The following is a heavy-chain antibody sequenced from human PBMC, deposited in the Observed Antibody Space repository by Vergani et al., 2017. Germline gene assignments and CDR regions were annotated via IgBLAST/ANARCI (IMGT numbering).Heavy chain of an antibody. V-gene: IGHV3-30*02. CDR2: IRYDGSSE. D-gene: IGHD2/OR15-2a*01. Sequence: QVQILQSGGGVVQPGGSLRLSCTLSGFTLNTYGKHWVRQAPGKGLEWVSFIRYDGSSEYYGDSVKGRFTISRDKSQNTVNLQMNSLRTEDTAVYFCANSVIAGNVGVAYFGMDVWGRGTTVTVSS. CDR1: GFTLNTYG. J-gene: IGHJ6*02. CDR3: ANSVIAGNVGVAYFGMDV.